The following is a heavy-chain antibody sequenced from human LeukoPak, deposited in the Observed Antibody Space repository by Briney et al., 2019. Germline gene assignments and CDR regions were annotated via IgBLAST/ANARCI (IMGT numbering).Heavy chain of an antibody. Sequence: ASVKVSCKASGYTFTSYGISWVRQAPGQGLERMGWISAYNGNTNYAQKLQGRVTMTTDTSTSTVYMELRSLRSDDTAVYYCAGVRVGYYYYMDVWGKGTTVTVSS. CDR1: GYTFTSYG. D-gene: IGHD3-22*01. CDR2: ISAYNGNT. CDR3: AGVRVGYYYYMDV. J-gene: IGHJ6*03. V-gene: IGHV1-18*01.